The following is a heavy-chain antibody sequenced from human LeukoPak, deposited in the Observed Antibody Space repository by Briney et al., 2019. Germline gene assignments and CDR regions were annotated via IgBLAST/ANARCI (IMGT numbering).Heavy chain of an antibody. V-gene: IGHV1-69*05. CDR2: IIPIFGTA. J-gene: IGHJ4*02. CDR1: GGTFSSYA. CDR3: ARDYGDFRFDY. D-gene: IGHD4-17*01. Sequence: ASVKVSSKASGGTFSSYAISWVRQAPGQGLEWMVRIIPIFGTANYAQKFQGRVTITTDESTSTAYMELSSLRSEDTAVYYCARDYGDFRFDYWGQGTLVSVFS.